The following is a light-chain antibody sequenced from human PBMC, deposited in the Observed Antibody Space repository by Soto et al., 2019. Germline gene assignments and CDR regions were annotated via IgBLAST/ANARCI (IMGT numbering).Light chain of an antibody. CDR1: QGISSY. CDR2: AAS. J-gene: IGKJ4*01. CDR3: QHFNSYPLT. Sequence: DIPLTQSPSFLSASVGDRVTITCRASQGISSYLAWYQQKPGKAPNLLIYAASTLQSGVPSRFSGSGSGTEFTLTISSLQPEDFATYYCQHFNSYPLTFGGGTKVEIK. V-gene: IGKV1-9*01.